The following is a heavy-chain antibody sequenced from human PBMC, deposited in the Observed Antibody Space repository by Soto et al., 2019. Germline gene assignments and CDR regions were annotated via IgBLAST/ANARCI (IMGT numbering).Heavy chain of an antibody. CDR3: ARVVPAAMYYYYGMDV. CDR2: LSYDGSNK. J-gene: IGHJ6*02. V-gene: IGHV3-30*03. Sequence: PGGSLRLSCAASGFTFTTYAMHWVRQAPGKGLEWVAVLSYDGSNKYYADYVKGRFTISRDNSKNTLYLQMNSLRAEDTAVYYCARVVPAAMYYYYGMDVWGQGTTVTVSS. CDR1: GFTFTTYA. D-gene: IGHD2-2*01.